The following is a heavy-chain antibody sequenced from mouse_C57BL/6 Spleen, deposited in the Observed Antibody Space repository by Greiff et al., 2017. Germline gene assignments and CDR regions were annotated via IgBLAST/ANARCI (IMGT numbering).Heavy chain of an antibody. CDR1: GYTFTDYN. D-gene: IGHD2-4*01. V-gene: IGHV1-18*01. CDR3: SRRSYEYDRNFDY. Sequence: EVQLQESGPELVKPGASVKIPCKASGYTFTDYNMDWVKQSHGKSLEWIGDINPNNGGTIYNQKFKGKDTLTVDKSSSTAYMELRNLTSVDTAVYYCSRRSYEYDRNFDYWGQGTTLTVSS. J-gene: IGHJ2*01. CDR2: INPNNGGT.